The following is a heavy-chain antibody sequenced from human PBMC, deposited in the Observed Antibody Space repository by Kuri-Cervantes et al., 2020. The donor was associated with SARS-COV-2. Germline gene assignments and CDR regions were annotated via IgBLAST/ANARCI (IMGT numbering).Heavy chain of an antibody. CDR3: ARDHYWGSSGWPNYYYYGMDV. J-gene: IGHJ6*02. Sequence: GGSLRLSCAASGFTFDDYGMSWVRQAPGKGLEWVSYISSSSSTIYYADSVKGRFTISRDNAKNSLYLQMNSLRDEDTAVYYCARDHYWGSSGWPNYYYYGMDVWGQGTTVTVSS. V-gene: IGHV3-48*02. CDR1: GFTFDDYG. D-gene: IGHD6-19*01. CDR2: ISSSSSTI.